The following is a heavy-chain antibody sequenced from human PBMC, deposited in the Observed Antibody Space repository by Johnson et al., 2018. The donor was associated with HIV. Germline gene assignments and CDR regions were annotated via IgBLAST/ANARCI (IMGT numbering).Heavy chain of an antibody. Sequence: VQLVESGGGVVQPGRSLRLSCAASGFTFDYYWMHWVRQAPGKGLVWVSHIHSDETDTTYADSVKGRFTISRDNAKNTLYLQMNSLRAEDTAVYYCARAVGAGGIWGQGTMVTLSS. CDR1: GFTFDYYW. V-gene: IGHV3-74*02. D-gene: IGHD1-26*01. CDR2: IHSDETDT. J-gene: IGHJ3*02. CDR3: ARAVGAGGI.